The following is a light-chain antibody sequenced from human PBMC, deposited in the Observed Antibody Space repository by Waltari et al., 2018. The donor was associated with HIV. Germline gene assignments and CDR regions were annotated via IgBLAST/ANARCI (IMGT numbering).Light chain of an antibody. CDR3: ASVTSNNILL. CDR2: EAT. CDR1: TSDKY. V-gene: IGLV2-14*01. Sequence: QSALTQPASVSGSPGQSITIACTGTTSDKYISWYQRRPGDVPRLIFFEATNRPPWLPSRFSDAKSANTASLTISGLHTDDEADYFCASVTSNNILLFGGGTRLTVL. J-gene: IGLJ3*02.